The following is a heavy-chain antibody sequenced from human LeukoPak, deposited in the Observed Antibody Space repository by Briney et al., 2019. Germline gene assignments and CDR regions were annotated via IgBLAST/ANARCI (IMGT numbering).Heavy chain of an antibody. J-gene: IGHJ5*02. V-gene: IGHV4-34*01. D-gene: IGHD3-10*01. CDR2: INHSGST. CDR3: ARVNSYGSGSYNWFDP. Sequence: SETLSLTCAVYGGSFSGYYWSWIRQPPGKGLEWIGEINHSGSTNYNPSLKSRVTISVDTSKNQFSLKLSSVTAADTAVYYCARVNSYGSGSYNWFDPWGQGTLVTVYS. CDR1: GGSFSGYY.